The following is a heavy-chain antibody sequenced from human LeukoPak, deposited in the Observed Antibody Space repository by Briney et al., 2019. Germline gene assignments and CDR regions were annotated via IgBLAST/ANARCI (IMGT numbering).Heavy chain of an antibody. CDR2: ISGSGGST. CDR1: GFTFSSYA. D-gene: IGHD3-9*01. J-gene: IGHJ4*02. Sequence: GGSLRLSCAASGFTFSSYAMSWVRQAPGKGLEWVSAISGSGGSTYYADSVKGRFTISRDNSKNTLYLQMNSLRAEDTAVYYCAKTSLRYFDWHLDRRFDYWGQGTLVTVSS. CDR3: AKTSLRYFDWHLDRRFDY. V-gene: IGHV3-23*01.